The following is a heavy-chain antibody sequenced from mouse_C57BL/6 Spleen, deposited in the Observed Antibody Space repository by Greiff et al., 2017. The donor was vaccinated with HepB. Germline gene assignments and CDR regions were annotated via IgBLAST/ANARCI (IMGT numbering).Heavy chain of an antibody. CDR2: IYPGDGDT. CDR1: GYAFSSSW. J-gene: IGHJ3*01. CDR3: AGGTTVVEGFAY. V-gene: IGHV1-82*01. Sequence: VKVVESGPELVKPGASVKISCKASGYAFSSSWMNWVKQRPGKGLEWIGRIYPGDGDTNYNGKFKGKATLTADKSSSTAYMQLSSLTSEDSAVYFCAGGTTVVEGFAYWGQGTLVTVSA. D-gene: IGHD1-1*01.